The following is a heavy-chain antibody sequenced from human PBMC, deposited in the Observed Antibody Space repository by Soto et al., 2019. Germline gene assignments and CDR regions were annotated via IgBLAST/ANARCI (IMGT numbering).Heavy chain of an antibody. J-gene: IGHJ4*02. CDR2: IYNNGST. Sequence: QVQLQESGPGLVKPSETLSLTCTISGGSISNFHWSWIRQPPGKALEWLGYIYNNGSTKYSPSLTSRLTISVDTSKNQFSLKLSSVTAADTAMYYCARDPDSRGYSYFDYWGQGNLVTVSS. CDR3: ARDPDSRGYSYFDY. CDR1: GGSISNFH. V-gene: IGHV4-59*01. D-gene: IGHD3-22*01.